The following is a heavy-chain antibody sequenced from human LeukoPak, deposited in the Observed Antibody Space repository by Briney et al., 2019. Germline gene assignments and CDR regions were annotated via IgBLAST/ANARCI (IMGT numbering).Heavy chain of an antibody. J-gene: IGHJ4*02. CDR1: GFTFNIHA. CDR2: ISPNGDTT. Sequence: GGSLRLSCAASGFTFNIHAMTWARQAPGRGLEWVSVISPNGDTTFYADSVKGRFTISRDNSKNMVFLQMDSLGAEDMAVYYCARNWGLDYWGQGTLVTVSS. CDR3: ARNWGLDY. V-gene: IGHV3-23*01. D-gene: IGHD7-27*01.